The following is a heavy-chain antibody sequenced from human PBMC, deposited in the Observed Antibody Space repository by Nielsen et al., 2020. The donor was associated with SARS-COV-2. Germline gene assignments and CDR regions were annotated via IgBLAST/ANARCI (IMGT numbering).Heavy chain of an antibody. Sequence: ESLKISCAVYGGSFSGYYWSWIRQPPGKGLEWIGEINHSGSTNYNPSLKSRVTISVDTSKNQFSLKLSSVTAADTAVYYCARGRLAAAGTHNYFDYWGQGTLVTVSS. CDR3: ARGRLAAAGTHNYFDY. V-gene: IGHV4-34*01. CDR2: INHSGST. D-gene: IGHD6-13*01. J-gene: IGHJ4*02. CDR1: GGSFSGYY.